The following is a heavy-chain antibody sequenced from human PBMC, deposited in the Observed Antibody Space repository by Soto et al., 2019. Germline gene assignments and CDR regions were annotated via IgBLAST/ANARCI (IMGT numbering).Heavy chain of an antibody. CDR2: VYNTGIP. Sequence: PSETLSLTCTVSDGAITGYYWSWIRQSPGEGLEWIGYVYNTGIPSYNPSLKSRVTMSVDASTNQFSLILTSVTATDTAVYYCAGERLTGSGYFDYWGQGTLVTVSS. CDR1: DGAITGYY. J-gene: IGHJ4*02. CDR3: AGERLTGSGYFDY. D-gene: IGHD3-22*01. V-gene: IGHV4-59*12.